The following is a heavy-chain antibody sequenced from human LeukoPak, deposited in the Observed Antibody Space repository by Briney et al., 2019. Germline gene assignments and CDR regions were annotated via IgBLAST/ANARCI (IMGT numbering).Heavy chain of an antibody. CDR3: ARDGGVDLYSSNGELDY. CDR1: GGSISSGSYY. D-gene: IGHD6-13*01. J-gene: IGHJ4*02. V-gene: IGHV4-61*02. CDR2: IYTSGST. Sequence: PSETLSLTCTVSGGSISSGSYYWSWIRQPAGKGLEWIGRIYTSGSTNYNPSLKSRVTISVDTSKNQFSLKLSSVTAADTAVYYCARDGGVDLYSSNGELDYWGQGTLVTVSS.